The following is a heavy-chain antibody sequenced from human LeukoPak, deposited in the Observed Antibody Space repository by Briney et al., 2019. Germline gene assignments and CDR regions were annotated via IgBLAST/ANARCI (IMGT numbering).Heavy chain of an antibody. Sequence: SVKVSCKASGGTFSSYAISWVRQAPGQGLEWMGGIIPIFGTANYAQKFQGRVTITADESTSTAYMELSSLRSEDTAVYYCARDLQLVVVITPDDAFDIWGQGTMVTVSS. CDR2: IIPIFGTA. J-gene: IGHJ3*02. V-gene: IGHV1-69*13. CDR3: ARDLQLVVVITPDDAFDI. D-gene: IGHD3-22*01. CDR1: GGTFSSYA.